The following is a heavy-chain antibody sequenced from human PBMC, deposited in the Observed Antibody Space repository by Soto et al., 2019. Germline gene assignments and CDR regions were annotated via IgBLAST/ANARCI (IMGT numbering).Heavy chain of an antibody. V-gene: IGHV1-3*01. D-gene: IGHD6-19*01. CDR1: GYTFTSYA. J-gene: IGHJ6*02. CDR2: INAGNGNT. Sequence: GYSVKVSCKASGYTFTSYAMHWVRQAPGQRLEWMGWINAGNGNTKYSQKFQGRVTITRDTSASTAYMELSSLRSEDTAVYYCAREGYSSGGYRPYYYYYGLDVWGQGSTVTV. CDR3: AREGYSSGGYRPYYYYYGLDV.